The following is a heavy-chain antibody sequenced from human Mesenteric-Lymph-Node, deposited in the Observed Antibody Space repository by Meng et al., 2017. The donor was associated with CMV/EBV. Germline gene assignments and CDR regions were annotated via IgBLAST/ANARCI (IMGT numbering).Heavy chain of an antibody. CDR2: ISSSGTYI. CDR1: TFTFSNYN. Sequence: GASLKISCAASTFTFSNYNMNWVRQAPGKGLEWVSSISSSGTYISYADSVKGRFTISRDNARNSLSLQMNSLRAEDTAVYYCARDPGYGSYFDYWGQGTLVTVSS. J-gene: IGHJ4*02. CDR3: ARDPGYGSYFDY. D-gene: IGHD4-17*01. V-gene: IGHV3-21*01.